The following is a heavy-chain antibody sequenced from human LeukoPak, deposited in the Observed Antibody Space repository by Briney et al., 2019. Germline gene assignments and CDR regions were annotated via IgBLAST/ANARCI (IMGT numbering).Heavy chain of an antibody. CDR1: GYTLTELS. CDR2: INPNSGGT. Sequence: ASVKVSCKVSGYTLTELSMHWVRQAPGQGLEWLGWINPNSGGTNYAQEFQGRVTMTRDTSISTAYMELSRLRSDDTAVYYCARIYDFWSGHPLFNWFDPWGQGTLVTVSS. V-gene: IGHV1-2*02. D-gene: IGHD3-3*01. CDR3: ARIYDFWSGHPLFNWFDP. J-gene: IGHJ5*02.